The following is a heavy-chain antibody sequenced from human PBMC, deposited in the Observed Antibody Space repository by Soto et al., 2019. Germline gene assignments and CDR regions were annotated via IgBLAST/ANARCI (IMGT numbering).Heavy chain of an antibody. D-gene: IGHD3-22*01. CDR1: GGSISSGDYY. Sequence: SETLSLTCTVSGGSISSGDYYWSWIRQPPGKGLEWIGYIYYSGSTYYNPSLKSRVTISVDTSKNQFSLKLSSVNAADTAVYYCSRGYGYYDSSRYHPDYWSQATLL. J-gene: IGHJ4*02. V-gene: IGHV4-30-4*01. CDR3: SRGYGYYDSSRYHPDY. CDR2: IYYSGST.